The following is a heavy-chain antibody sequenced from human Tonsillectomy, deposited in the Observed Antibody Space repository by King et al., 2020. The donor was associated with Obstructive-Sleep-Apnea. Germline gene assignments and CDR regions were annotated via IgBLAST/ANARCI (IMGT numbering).Heavy chain of an antibody. D-gene: IGHD5-18*01. J-gene: IGHJ4*02. CDR1: GFTFSDYY. CDR3: ARYGIQLWFGLFDY. Sequence: VQLVESGGGLVKPGGSLRLSCAAPGFTFSDYYMSWIRQAPGKGLEWVSYISSSGSTIYYAESVKGRLTISRDKAKKSLYLQMNSLRAEDTAVYYCARYGIQLWFGLFDYWGQGTLVTVSS. CDR2: ISSSGSTI. V-gene: IGHV3-11*01.